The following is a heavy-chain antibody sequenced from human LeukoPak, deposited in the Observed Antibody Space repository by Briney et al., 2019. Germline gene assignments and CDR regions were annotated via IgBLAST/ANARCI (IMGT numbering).Heavy chain of an antibody. V-gene: IGHV3-7*01. CDR3: ARGHYGDYD. D-gene: IGHD4-17*01. CDR1: GFTFSDYW. Sequence: PGGSLRLSCVASGFTFSDYWMNWVRQAPGKGLEWVANIKRDGSEKNYVDSVKGRFTISRDNAKNSLYLQMNSLSIEDTAVYYCARGHYGDYDWGQGALVTVSS. J-gene: IGHJ4*02. CDR2: IKRDGSEK.